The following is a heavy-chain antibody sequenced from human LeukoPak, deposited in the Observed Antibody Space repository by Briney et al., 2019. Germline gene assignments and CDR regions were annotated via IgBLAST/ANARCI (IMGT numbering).Heavy chain of an antibody. Sequence: PGGSLRLSCAASGFTFSSYWMHWVRQAPGKGLVWVSRINSDGSSTSYADSVKGRFTISRDNAKNTLYLQMNSLRAEDTAVYYCARVDTAMVSFPRAEYYYYYYYYMDVWGKGTTVTVSS. CDR1: GFTFSSYW. D-gene: IGHD5-18*01. V-gene: IGHV3-74*01. J-gene: IGHJ6*03. CDR3: ARVDTAMVSFPRAEYYYYYYYYMDV. CDR2: INSDGSST.